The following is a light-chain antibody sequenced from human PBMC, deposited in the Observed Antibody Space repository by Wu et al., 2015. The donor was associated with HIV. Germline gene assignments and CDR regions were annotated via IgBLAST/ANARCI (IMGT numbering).Light chain of an antibody. CDR1: QSISNSY. J-gene: IGKJ5*01. V-gene: IGKV3-20*01. CDR3: QQYDSSIT. Sequence: EIVLTQSPGTLSLSPGERATLSCRATQSISNSYLAWYQQKPGQGPRLLIYGASKRATGIPDRFSGRGSGTDFTLTITRLEPQDFAIYYCQQYDSSITFGQGTRLDIK. CDR2: GAS.